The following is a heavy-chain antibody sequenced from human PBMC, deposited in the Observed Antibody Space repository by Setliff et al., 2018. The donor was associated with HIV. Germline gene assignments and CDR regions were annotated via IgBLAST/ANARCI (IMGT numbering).Heavy chain of an antibody. J-gene: IGHJ4*02. CDR3: ARDSGVATIRKSALDY. Sequence: PGESLKISCVTSGFTFDTFHMNWVRQAPGKGLEWVSSISGSGTSVDYADSVKGRFTISRDNAKNSLYLQMNSLRAEDTALYYCARDSGVATIRKSALDYWGQGTLVTVSS. CDR1: GFTFDTFH. V-gene: IGHV3-21*04. D-gene: IGHD5-12*01. CDR2: ISGSGTSV.